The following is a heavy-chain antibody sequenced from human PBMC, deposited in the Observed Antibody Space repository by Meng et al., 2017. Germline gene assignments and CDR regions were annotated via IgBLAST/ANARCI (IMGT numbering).Heavy chain of an antibody. V-gene: IGHV1-69*01. CDR1: GGTFSSYG. D-gene: IGHD3-22*01. CDR3: ARALKHYYDSSGYRVGYFDY. Sequence: QVRLVQCGAEVKKPGSSVKVSCKASGGTFSSYGISWVRQAPGQGLEWMGGIIPIFGTANYAQKFQGRVTITADESTSTAYMELSSLRSEDTAVYYCARALKHYYDSSGYRVGYFDYWGQGTLVTVSS. J-gene: IGHJ4*02. CDR2: IIPIFGTA.